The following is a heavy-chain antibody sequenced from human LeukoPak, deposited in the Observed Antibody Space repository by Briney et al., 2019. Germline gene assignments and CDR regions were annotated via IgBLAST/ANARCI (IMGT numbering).Heavy chain of an antibody. D-gene: IGHD2-8*02. Sequence: GGSLRLSCAASGFTVSSDYMTWVRQAPAKGLEWVSVIYSGGSTYYTDSVKGRFTISRDSSKNTLYLQMNSLRAEDTAVYYCAKDKVRVVPFDYWGQGTLVTVSS. J-gene: IGHJ4*02. CDR3: AKDKVRVVPFDY. V-gene: IGHV3-66*01. CDR1: GFTVSSDY. CDR2: IYSGGST.